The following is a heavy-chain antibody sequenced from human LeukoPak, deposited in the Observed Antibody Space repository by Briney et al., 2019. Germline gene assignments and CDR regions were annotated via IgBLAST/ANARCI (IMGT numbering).Heavy chain of an antibody. CDR1: GYTFTGYY. Sequence: ASVKVSCKASGYTFTGYYMHWVRQAPGQGLEWMGWINPNSGGTNYAQKFQGRVTMTRDTSISTAYMELSSLRSEDTAVYYCARVYYDFWSGYAEIDYWGQGTLVTVSS. J-gene: IGHJ4*02. CDR2: INPNSGGT. D-gene: IGHD3-3*01. CDR3: ARVYYDFWSGYAEIDY. V-gene: IGHV1-2*02.